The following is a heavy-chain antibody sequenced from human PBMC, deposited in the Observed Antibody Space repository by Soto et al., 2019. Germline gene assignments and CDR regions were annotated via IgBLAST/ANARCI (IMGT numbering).Heavy chain of an antibody. J-gene: IGHJ4*02. CDR3: VHHGGDPYYHDF. CDR1: GGSLSRSSW. CDR2: IYYSGST. Sequence: QVQLQESGPGLVNPSGTLSLTCAVSGGSLSRSSWWSWVRQPPGKALEWLGEIYYSGSTKYNPSLNSRVTISADQSKNDFSLRLSSVTAADTAVYYCVHHGGDPYYHDFWGQGMLVTVSS. V-gene: IGHV4-4*02. D-gene: IGHD4-17*01.